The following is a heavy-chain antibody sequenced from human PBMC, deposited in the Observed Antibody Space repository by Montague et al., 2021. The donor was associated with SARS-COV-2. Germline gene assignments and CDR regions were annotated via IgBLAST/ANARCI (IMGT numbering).Heavy chain of an antibody. J-gene: IGHJ4*02. Sequence: SETLSLTCGVYGGSFGDDHWSWIRQPPGKGLEWIGDIKQSGSTNYNPSLKSRVTISVDTSRNQFSLKLTSVTAADTAVYFCARGDLSVAMLVGVFTSASYYLDYGGQGAMVTVSS. D-gene: IGHD3-22*01. CDR2: IKQSGST. V-gene: IGHV4-34*01. CDR3: ARGDLSVAMLVGVFTSASYYLDY. CDR1: GGSFGDDH.